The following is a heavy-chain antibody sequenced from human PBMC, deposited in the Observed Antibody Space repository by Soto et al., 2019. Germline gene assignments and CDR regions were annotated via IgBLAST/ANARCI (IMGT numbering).Heavy chain of an antibody. CDR1: GFIFSNYL. V-gene: IGHV3-23*01. J-gene: IGHJ4*02. D-gene: IGHD6-19*01. CDR3: AKGAAVSGDYYFHY. Sequence: GGSLILSCAASGFIFSNYLISWVRQAPGKGLEWVSGISGSGGVTFYADSVKGRFTISRDNSKNTLYLQMNSLRVEDTAVYYCAKGAAVSGDYYFHYWGQGALVTVSS. CDR2: ISGSGGVT.